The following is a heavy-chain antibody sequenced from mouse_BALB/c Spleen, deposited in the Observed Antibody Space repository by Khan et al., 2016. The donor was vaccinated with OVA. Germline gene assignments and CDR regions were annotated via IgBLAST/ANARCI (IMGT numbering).Heavy chain of an antibody. CDR2: INTHSGVP. CDR1: GYTFTTAG. J-gene: IGHJ4*01. Sequence: QIQLVQSGPELKKPGETVRISCKASGYTFTTAGIQWVQQMPGKGLKWIGWINTHSGVPKYAEDFKGRFAFSLEISVSTAYLQITNLKTEDTATYTGERGGAGYERNDGGAMEYWGQGTSVTVSS. V-gene: IGHV9-4*02. D-gene: IGHD1-2*01. CDR3: ERGGAGYERNDGGAMEY.